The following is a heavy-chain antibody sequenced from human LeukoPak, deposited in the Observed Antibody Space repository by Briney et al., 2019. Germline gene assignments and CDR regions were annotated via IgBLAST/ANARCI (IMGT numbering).Heavy chain of an antibody. V-gene: IGHV3-7*01. J-gene: IGHJ4*02. Sequence: GGSLRLSCAASGFTFSSYWMTWVRQAPGKGLEWVANIKKDGSEKYYVDSVKGRFTISRDNAENSLYLQMNSLRAEDTAVYYCARAEGNGWYNYWGQGTLVTVSS. CDR3: ARAEGNGWYNY. CDR1: GFTFSSYW. CDR2: IKKDGSEK. D-gene: IGHD6-19*01.